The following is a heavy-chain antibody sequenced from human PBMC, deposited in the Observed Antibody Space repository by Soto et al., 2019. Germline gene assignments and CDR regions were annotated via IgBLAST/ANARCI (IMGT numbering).Heavy chain of an antibody. CDR2: INHSGNN. CDR3: ARGRSNDWQVAFDI. V-gene: IGHV4-34*01. D-gene: IGHD3-9*01. J-gene: IGHJ3*02. CDR1: GGSFSTYY. Sequence: PSETLSLTCVVSGGSFSTYYYNWIRQSPGEGLEWIGEINHSGNNNYSPSLKSRVTMSLDTSKNQFSLKLTSVTAADTAVYYCARGRSNDWQVAFDIWGQGTMVTV.